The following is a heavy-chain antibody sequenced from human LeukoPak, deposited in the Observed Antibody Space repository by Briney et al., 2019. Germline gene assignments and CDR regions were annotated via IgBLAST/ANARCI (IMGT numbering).Heavy chain of an antibody. V-gene: IGHV3-23*01. CDR2: ISGSGGST. CDR1: GFTFSNYG. D-gene: IGHD3-22*01. Sequence: GGSLRLSCAASGFTFSNYGMSWVRQAPGKGLEWVSAISGSGGSTYYADSVKGRFTISRDNSKNTLYLQMNSLRAEDTAVYYCAKDDYYDSSGHPFDYWGQGTLVTVSS. CDR3: AKDDYYDSSGHPFDY. J-gene: IGHJ4*02.